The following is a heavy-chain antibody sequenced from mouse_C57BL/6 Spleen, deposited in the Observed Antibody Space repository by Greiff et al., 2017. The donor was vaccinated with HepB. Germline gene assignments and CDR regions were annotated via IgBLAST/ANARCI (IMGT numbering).Heavy chain of an antibody. D-gene: IGHD2-4*01. CDR3: ARERYYYDYGENYFDY. CDR1: GFTFSSYA. V-gene: IGHV5-4*01. CDR2: ISDGGSYT. Sequence: EVKLMESGGGLVKPGGSLKLSCAASGFTFSSYAMSWVRQTPEKRLEWVATISDGGSYTYYPDNVKGRFTISRDNAKNNLYLQMSHLKSEDTAMYYCARERYYYDYGENYFDYWGQGTTLTVSS. J-gene: IGHJ2*01.